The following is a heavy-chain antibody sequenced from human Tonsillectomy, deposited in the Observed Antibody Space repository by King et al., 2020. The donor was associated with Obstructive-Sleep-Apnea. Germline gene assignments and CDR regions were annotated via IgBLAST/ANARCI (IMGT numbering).Heavy chain of an antibody. CDR2: IKQDGSEK. CDR3: ARDSGDGDWNIFDY. V-gene: IGHV3-7*03. D-gene: IGHD1/OR15-1a*01. Sequence: VQLVESGGGLVQPGGSLRLSCAASGFTFSSDWMSWVRQAPGKGLEWVANIKQDGSEKYYVDFVKGRFTISRDNAKNSLYLQMNSLRAEDTAVYYCARDSGDGDWNIFDYWGQGTLVTVSS. J-gene: IGHJ4*02. CDR1: GFTFSSDW.